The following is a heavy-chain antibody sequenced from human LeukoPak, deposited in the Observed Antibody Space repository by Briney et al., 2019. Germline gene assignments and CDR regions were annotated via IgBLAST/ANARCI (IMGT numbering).Heavy chain of an antibody. D-gene: IGHD3-3*01. CDR3: ARGRYDFWSGYYPKTTSGAFDI. V-gene: IGHV4-34*01. J-gene: IGHJ3*02. CDR1: GGSFSGYY. CDR2: INHSGST. Sequence: TSETLSLTCAVYGGSFSGYYWSWIRQPPGKGLEWIGEINHSGSTNYNPSLKSRVTISVDTSKNQFSLKLSSVAAADTAVYYCARGRYDFWSGYYPKTTSGAFDIWGQGTMVTVSS.